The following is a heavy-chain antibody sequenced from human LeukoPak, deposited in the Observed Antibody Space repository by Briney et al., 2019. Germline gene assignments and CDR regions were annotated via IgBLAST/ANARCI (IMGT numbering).Heavy chain of an antibody. V-gene: IGHV4-4*07. Sequence: SETLSLTCAVSGGSISGDYWSWIRQPAGEGLEWIGRFHTTGNNKYNPSLKSRVTISADTSKNQFSLKLISVTAADTAVYYCAREGPGHWYFDLWGRGTLATVSS. CDR1: GGSISGDY. CDR2: FHTTGNN. CDR3: AREGPGHWYFDL. J-gene: IGHJ2*01.